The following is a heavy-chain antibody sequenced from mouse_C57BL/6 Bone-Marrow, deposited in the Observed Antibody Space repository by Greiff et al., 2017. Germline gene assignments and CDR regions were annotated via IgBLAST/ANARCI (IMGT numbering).Heavy chain of an antibody. V-gene: IGHV1-81*01. CDR1: GYTFTSYG. J-gene: IGHJ1*03. Sequence: QVQLQQSGAELARPGASVKLSCKASGYTFTSYGISWVKQRTGQGLEWIGEIYPRSGNTYYNEKFKGKATLTADKSSSPAYMELRSLTSEDSAVYFSAEAVVAPYWYFDVWGTGTTVTVSS. CDR3: AEAVVAPYWYFDV. D-gene: IGHD1-1*01. CDR2: IYPRSGNT.